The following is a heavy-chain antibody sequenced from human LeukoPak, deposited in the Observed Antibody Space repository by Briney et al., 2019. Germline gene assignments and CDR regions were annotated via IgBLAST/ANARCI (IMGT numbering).Heavy chain of an antibody. Sequence: PGGSLRLSCAASGFTFSSYGMHWVRQAPGKGLEWVAVIWCDGSNKYYADSVKGRFTISRDNSKNTLYLQMNSLRAEDTAVYYCARGGYYGSGSYLGVYYWGQGTLVTVSS. V-gene: IGHV3-33*01. CDR2: IWCDGSNK. CDR3: ARGGYYGSGSYLGVYY. CDR1: GFTFSSYG. J-gene: IGHJ4*02. D-gene: IGHD3-10*01.